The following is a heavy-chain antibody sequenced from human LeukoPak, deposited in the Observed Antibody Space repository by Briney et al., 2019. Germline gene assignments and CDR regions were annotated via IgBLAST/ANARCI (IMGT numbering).Heavy chain of an antibody. J-gene: IGHJ4*02. D-gene: IGHD3-22*01. CDR1: GITLSGYW. CDR3: ARDPDLSGYSFFDY. CDR2: INSDGSRT. V-gene: IGHV3-74*01. Sequence: GGSLRLSCAASGITLSGYWMHWVRQPPGRGLVCVSRINSDGSRTTYADSVKGRFTISRDNAKNTLYLQMNSLRAEDTAVYYCARDPDLSGYSFFDYWGQGTLVTVSS.